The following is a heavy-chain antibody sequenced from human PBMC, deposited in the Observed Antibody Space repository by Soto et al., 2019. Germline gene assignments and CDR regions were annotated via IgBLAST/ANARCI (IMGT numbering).Heavy chain of an antibody. D-gene: IGHD3-10*01. Sequence: SETLSLTCAVSGGSISSGGYSWSWIRQPPGKGLEWIGYIYHSGSTYYNPSLKSRVTISVDRSKNQFSLKLSSVTAADTAVYYCARTKYHYGSGSYYDHWGQGTLVTVSS. J-gene: IGHJ5*02. V-gene: IGHV4-30-2*01. CDR1: GGSISSGGYS. CDR3: ARTKYHYGSGSYYDH. CDR2: IYHSGST.